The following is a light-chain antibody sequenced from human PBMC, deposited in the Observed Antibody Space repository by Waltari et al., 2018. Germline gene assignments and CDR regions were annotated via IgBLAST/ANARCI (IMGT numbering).Light chain of an antibody. CDR1: QSVSSSY. CDR3: QQYGSSPRT. J-gene: IGKJ1*01. CDR2: GAS. V-gene: IGKV3-20*01. Sequence: IVLTQSPSHLSLSPGERATVSCRASQSVSSSYLAWYQQKPGQAPRLLIYGASSRATGIPDRFSGSGSGTDFTLTISRLEPEDFAVYYCQQYGSSPRTFGQGTKVEIK.